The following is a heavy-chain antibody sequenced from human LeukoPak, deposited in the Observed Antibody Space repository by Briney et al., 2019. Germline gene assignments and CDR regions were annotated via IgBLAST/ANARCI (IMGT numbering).Heavy chain of an antibody. Sequence: ASVKVSCKASGYTFTGYYIHWVRQAPGQGLEWMGWINPDSGGTDYAQKFQGRVTITRNTSISTAYMELSSLRSEDTAVYYCARGLRYSSGWLLFWGQGTLVTVSS. V-gene: IGHV1-2*02. J-gene: IGHJ4*02. CDR2: INPDSGGT. CDR1: GYTFTGYY. CDR3: ARGLRYSSGWLLF. D-gene: IGHD6-19*01.